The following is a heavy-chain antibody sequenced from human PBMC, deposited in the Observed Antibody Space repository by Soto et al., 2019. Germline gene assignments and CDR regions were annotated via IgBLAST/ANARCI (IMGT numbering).Heavy chain of an antibody. D-gene: IGHD2-8*01. CDR3: ARDHSYGYGVYYFAY. V-gene: IGHV4-59*01. CDR1: GGSISNYY. CDR2: IYSSGST. Sequence: PSETLSLTCTVSGGSISNYYWNWIRQSPGKGLEWIGYIYSSGSTHYNPSLQNRVTISIDTSKNQVSLKVNSVTAADTAVYYCARDHSYGYGVYYFAYWGQGTPVTGS. J-gene: IGHJ4*02.